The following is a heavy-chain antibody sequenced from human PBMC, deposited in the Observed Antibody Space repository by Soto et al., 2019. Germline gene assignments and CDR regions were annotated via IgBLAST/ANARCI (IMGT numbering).Heavy chain of an antibody. CDR1: GYTFTSYA. V-gene: IGHV1-3*01. Sequence: GASLKVCCKASGYTFTSYAMHWVRQAPGQRLEWMGWINAGNGNTKYSQKFQGRVTITRDTSASTAYMELSSLRSEDTAVYYCASAINYDIVLVPAAMAPPIDYGMDVWGQGTTVTVSS. CDR2: INAGNGNT. CDR3: ASAINYDIVLVPAAMAPPIDYGMDV. J-gene: IGHJ6*02. D-gene: IGHD2-2*01.